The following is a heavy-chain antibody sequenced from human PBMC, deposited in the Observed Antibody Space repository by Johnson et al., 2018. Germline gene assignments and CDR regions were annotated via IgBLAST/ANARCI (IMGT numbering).Heavy chain of an antibody. CDR2: ISHDGSNK. CDR1: GFTFSNYG. D-gene: IGHD3-22*01. Sequence: QVQLVESGGGVVQPGKSLRLSCAVSGFTFSNYGMHWVRQAPGEGLEWVSVISHDGSNKYYAASVKGQFTISRDNSKKTLYLQMNSLGADDTAMYYCARCHYDRSGYPGCYYMDVWGKGTTVTVSS. CDR3: ARCHYDRSGYPGCYYMDV. V-gene: IGHV3-30*03. J-gene: IGHJ6*03.